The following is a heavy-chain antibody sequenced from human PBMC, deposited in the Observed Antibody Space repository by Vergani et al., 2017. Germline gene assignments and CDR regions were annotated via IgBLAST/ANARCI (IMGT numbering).Heavy chain of an antibody. D-gene: IGHD3/OR15-3a*01. Sequence: VRLLESGGGLVQPGGSLRLFCAASGFTFRSYGIHWVRQAPGKGLEWVAFIQYDAGNKYYADSVKGRFTISRDNSKNTLYLQMNSLRAEDTAVYYCAKDFAHFLTGLSPFGYFDYWGQGILVTVSS. CDR1: GFTFRSYG. CDR2: IQYDAGNK. J-gene: IGHJ4*02. CDR3: AKDFAHFLTGLSPFGYFDY. V-gene: IGHV3-30*02.